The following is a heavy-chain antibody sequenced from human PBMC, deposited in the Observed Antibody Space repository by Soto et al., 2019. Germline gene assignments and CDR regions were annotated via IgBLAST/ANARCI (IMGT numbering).Heavy chain of an antibody. D-gene: IGHD2-2*01. CDR3: ANQFTAFSYYCDH. Sequence: QVLLVESGGGVVQPGGSLRLSCKASGFTFNTHAMHWVRQAPGKGLEWVAVTSYEGGTKYYADYAQGRFTISRDNSKNPLYLQMNSLRAEDTAVYSCANQFTAFSYYCDHLGQGTLVTVSS. CDR1: GFTFNTHA. J-gene: IGHJ4*02. V-gene: IGHV3-30-3*01. CDR2: TSYEGGTK.